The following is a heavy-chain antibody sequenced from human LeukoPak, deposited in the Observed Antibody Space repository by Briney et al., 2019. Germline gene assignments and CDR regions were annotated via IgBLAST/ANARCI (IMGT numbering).Heavy chain of an antibody. V-gene: IGHV3-11*01. D-gene: IGHD3-10*01. CDR3: AREGITMVRGVGAYYYYGIDV. J-gene: IGHJ6*02. Sequence: GGSLRRSCAASGFTFSDYYMSWIRQAPGKGLEWVSYISSSGSTIYYADSVKGRFTISRDNAKNSLYLQMNSLRAEDTAVYYCAREGITMVRGVGAYYYYGIDVWGQGTTVTVSS. CDR1: GFTFSDYY. CDR2: ISSSGSTI.